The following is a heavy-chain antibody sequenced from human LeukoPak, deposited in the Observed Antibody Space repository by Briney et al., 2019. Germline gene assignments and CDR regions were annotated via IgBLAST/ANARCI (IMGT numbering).Heavy chain of an antibody. CDR2: IRYDGSNK. D-gene: IGHD3/OR15-3a*01. Sequence: GGSLRLSCAASGFTFSSYGMHWVRQAPGKGLEWVAFIRYDGSNKYYADSVKGRFTISRDNSKNTLYLQMNSLRAEDTAVYYCAKGSKAVIFTRDHYMDVWGKGTTVTISS. V-gene: IGHV3-30*02. CDR3: AKGSKAVIFTRDHYMDV. CDR1: GFTFSSYG. J-gene: IGHJ6*03.